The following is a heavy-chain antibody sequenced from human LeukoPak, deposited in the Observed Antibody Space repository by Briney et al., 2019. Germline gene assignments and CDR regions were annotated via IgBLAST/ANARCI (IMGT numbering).Heavy chain of an antibody. CDR2: INTDGSST. V-gene: IGHV3-74*01. CDR3: ARAEYYYDSSGYDLDY. J-gene: IGHJ4*02. D-gene: IGHD3-22*01. Sequence: GGSLRLSCAASGFTLSSYWMHWVRQAPGKGLVWVSRINTDGSSTSYADSVKGPFTISRDNAKNTLYLQMNSLRDEDTAVYYCARAEYYYDSSGYDLDYWGQGTLVTVSS. CDR1: GFTLSSYW.